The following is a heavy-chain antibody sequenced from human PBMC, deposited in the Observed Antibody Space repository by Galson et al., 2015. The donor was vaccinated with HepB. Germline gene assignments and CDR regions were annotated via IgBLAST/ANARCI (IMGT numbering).Heavy chain of an antibody. CDR1: GFTFSSYW. Sequence: SLRLSCAASGFTFSSYWMLWVRQTPGKGLVWVSRIYTDGTGTNYADSVEGRFTISRDNANNTLYLQMNSLRAEDTAVYYCAIRAGYTHDYDYWGQGTLVTVSP. J-gene: IGHJ4*02. D-gene: IGHD5-18*01. CDR2: IYTDGTGT. CDR3: AIRAGYTHDYDY. V-gene: IGHV3-74*01.